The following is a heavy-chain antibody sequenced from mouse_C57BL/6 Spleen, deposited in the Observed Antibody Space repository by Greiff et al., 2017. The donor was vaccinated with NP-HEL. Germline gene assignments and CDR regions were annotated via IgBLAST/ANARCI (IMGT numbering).Heavy chain of an antibody. CDR2: ISSGSSTI. D-gene: IGHD1-1*01. Sequence: EVQLQESGGGLVKPGGSLKLSCAASGFTFSDYGMHWVRQAPEKGLEWVAYISSGSSTIYYADTVKGRFTISRDNAKNTLFLQMTSLRSEDTAMYYCARPYYYGSSYGYFDYWGQGTTLTVSS. CDR3: ARPYYYGSSYGYFDY. V-gene: IGHV5-17*01. CDR1: GFTFSDYG. J-gene: IGHJ2*01.